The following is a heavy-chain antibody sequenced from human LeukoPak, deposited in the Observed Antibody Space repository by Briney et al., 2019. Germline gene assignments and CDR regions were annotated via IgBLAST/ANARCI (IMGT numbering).Heavy chain of an antibody. V-gene: IGHV4-4*07. Sequence: SETLSLTCTVSGGSIISYYWSWIRQPAGKGLEWIGHICTSGSTNNNPSLKSRVTMSVDTSKNQFSLRLSSVTAADTAVYYCARGSSSGWYVDYWGQGTLVTVSS. J-gene: IGHJ4*02. CDR2: ICTSGST. CDR3: ARGSSSGWYVDY. D-gene: IGHD6-19*01. CDR1: GGSIISYY.